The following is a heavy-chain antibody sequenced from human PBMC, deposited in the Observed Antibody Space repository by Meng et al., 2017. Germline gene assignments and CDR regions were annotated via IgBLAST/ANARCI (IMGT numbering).Heavy chain of an antibody. CDR2: PNPNSGGT. V-gene: IGHV1-2*06. CDR1: GYTFTGYY. J-gene: IGHJ4*02. CDR3: ARSIAVARLVRAAYGLMTSPVDY. Sequence: APRVQAAAEETKPGASAKVSCQASGYTFTGYYMHWVRLASGRGLEWMGRPNPNSGGTNYAHKFQGRATMTRDTFISTAYMELSRLRSDDTAMYYCARSIAVARLVRAAYGLMTSPVDYWGQGTLVTVSS. D-gene: IGHD6-19*01.